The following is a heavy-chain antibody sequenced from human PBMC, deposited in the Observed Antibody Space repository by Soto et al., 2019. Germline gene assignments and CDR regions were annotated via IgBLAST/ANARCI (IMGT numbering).Heavy chain of an antibody. D-gene: IGHD3-22*01. J-gene: IGHJ4*02. CDR1: GFTFSSDT. Sequence: GGSRRLSCAASGFTFSSDTWIGVRQAPGKGLQWVSYISTSGNTKKYADSVMGRFTISRDNAKMSVYLQMNSLRDEDTAVYYCARGMSGYYSSLDYWGQGTKVTVSS. V-gene: IGHV3-48*02. CDR3: ARGMSGYYSSLDY. CDR2: ISTSGNTK.